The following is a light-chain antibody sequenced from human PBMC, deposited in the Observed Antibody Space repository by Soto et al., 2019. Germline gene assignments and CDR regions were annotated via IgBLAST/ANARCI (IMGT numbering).Light chain of an antibody. CDR1: QTLNSY. V-gene: IGKV1-39*01. CDR3: QQSFSTPPT. J-gene: IGKJ2*01. CDR2: AAS. Sequence: DIQMTQSPSSLSASVGDRVTITCRASQTLNSYLNWYQQKSPKAPKLLIYAASRLQSGVPSRFNGSGTTTDCTLTIASLQPEDFATYFCQQSFSTPPTFGQGTKL.